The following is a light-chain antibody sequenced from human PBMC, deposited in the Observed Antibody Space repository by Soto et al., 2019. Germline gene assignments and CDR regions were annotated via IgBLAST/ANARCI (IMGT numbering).Light chain of an antibody. CDR3: QSAGPSCPCSWV. CDR2: KDD. CDR1: TLPKKY. J-gene: IGLJ3*02. V-gene: IGLV3-25*02. Sequence: SYELTQPPSVSVSPGQTARITCSGDTLPKKYVYWYQKKAGQAPLLVVYKDDERPSGIPERFSGSSSGSTVTLTISGVQAEDGAYYYCQSAGPSCPCSWVFGGGTKLTVL.